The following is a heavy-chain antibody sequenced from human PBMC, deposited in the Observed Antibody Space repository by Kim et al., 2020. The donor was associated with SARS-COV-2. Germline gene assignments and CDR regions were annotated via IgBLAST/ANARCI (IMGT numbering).Heavy chain of an antibody. CDR2: T. CDR3: ARLTGTNGMDV. Sequence: TSYAQKFQGRVTMTRDTSTSTVYMELSSLRSEDTAVYYCARLTGTNGMDVWGQGTTVTVSS. J-gene: IGHJ6*02. V-gene: IGHV1-46*01. D-gene: IGHD1-7*01.